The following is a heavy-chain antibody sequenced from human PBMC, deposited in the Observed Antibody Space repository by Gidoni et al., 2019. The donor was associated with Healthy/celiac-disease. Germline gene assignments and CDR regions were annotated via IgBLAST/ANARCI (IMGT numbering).Heavy chain of an antibody. CDR2: IIPILGIA. CDR1: GGTFRSYT. J-gene: IGHJ6*03. CDR3: ASGYSSGYYYYYYYMDV. Sequence: QVQLVQSGAEVKKPGSSVKVSCTASGGTFRSYTISWVRQAPGQGLEWMGRIIPILGIANYAQKFQGRVTITADKSTSTAYMELSSLRSEDTAVYYCASGYSSGYYYYYYYMDVWGKGTTVTVSS. V-gene: IGHV1-69*02. D-gene: IGHD6-19*01.